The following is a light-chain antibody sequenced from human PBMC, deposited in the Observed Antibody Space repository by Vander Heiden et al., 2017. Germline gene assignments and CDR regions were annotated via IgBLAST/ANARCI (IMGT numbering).Light chain of an antibody. J-gene: IGKJ2*01. CDR2: GAS. CDR1: QRVSSK. V-gene: IGKV3-15*01. CDR3: QQYNDWPPYT. Sequence: IVMTQSPATLSVSPGERATLSCRASQRVSSKLAWYQQKPGQAPRLLIYGASTRATGIPARFSGSGSGTEFTLTISSLQSEDFVVYYCQQYNDWPPYTFGQGTKLEIK.